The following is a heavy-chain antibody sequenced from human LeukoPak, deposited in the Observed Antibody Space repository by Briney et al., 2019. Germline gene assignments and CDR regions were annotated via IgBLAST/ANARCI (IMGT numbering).Heavy chain of an antibody. V-gene: IGHV3-23*01. CDR1: GFTFSSYA. J-gene: IGHJ4*02. D-gene: IGHD3-3*01. Sequence: PGGSLRLSCAASGFTFSSYAMSWVRQAPGKGLEWVSAISGSGGSTYYADSVKGRFTISRDNSKNTLYLQMNSLRAEDTAVYYCATIFGVVTLYYFDYWGQGALVTVSS. CDR2: ISGSGGST. CDR3: ATIFGVVTLYYFDY.